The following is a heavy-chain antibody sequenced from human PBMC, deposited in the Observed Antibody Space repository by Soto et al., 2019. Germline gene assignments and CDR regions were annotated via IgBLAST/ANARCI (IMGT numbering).Heavy chain of an antibody. J-gene: IGHJ4*02. CDR2: INTASGNT. CDR1: GYTFSIYE. Sequence: SGYTFSIYEMHWVRQAPGQRLEWMGTINTASGNTKYSQRFQGRVTFNRDTSASTIYMDLSSLKSEDTAVYYCARGRGATSFDYWGQGTLVTVSS. V-gene: IGHV1-3*04. CDR3: ARGRGATSFDY. D-gene: IGHD1-26*01.